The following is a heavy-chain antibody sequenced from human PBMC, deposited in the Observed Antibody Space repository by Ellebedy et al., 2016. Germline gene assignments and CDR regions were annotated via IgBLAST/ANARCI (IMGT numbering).Heavy chain of an antibody. V-gene: IGHV4-59*01. D-gene: IGHD5-18*01. J-gene: IGHJ3*02. CDR3: SRGDGVEGAIQLWLLAFDI. CDR2: IYYSGST. CDR1: GGSISSYY. Sequence: GSLRLSCTVSGGSISSYYWSWIRQPPGKGLEWIGYIYYSGSTNYNPSLKSRVTISVDTSKNQFSLKLSSVTAADTAVYYWSRGDGVEGAIQLWLLAFDIWGQGKMVTVSS.